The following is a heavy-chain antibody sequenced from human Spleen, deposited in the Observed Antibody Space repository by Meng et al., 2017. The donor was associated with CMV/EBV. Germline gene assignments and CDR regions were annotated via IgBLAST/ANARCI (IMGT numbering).Heavy chain of an antibody. Sequence: ASVKVSCKASEYTFTDYYIHWVRRAPGQGLEYMGWINPNSGGTGYPQKFQGRVTMTRDTSISTAYMELSSLTSDDTAFYYCARATLGWPIDYWGQGTLVTVSS. CDR1: EYTFTDYY. CDR3: ARATLGWPIDY. D-gene: IGHD6-19*01. V-gene: IGHV1-2*02. CDR2: INPNSGGT. J-gene: IGHJ4*02.